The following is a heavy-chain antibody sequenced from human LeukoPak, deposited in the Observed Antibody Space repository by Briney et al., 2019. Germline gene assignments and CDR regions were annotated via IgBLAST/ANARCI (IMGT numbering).Heavy chain of an antibody. CDR2: ISWDGGST. J-gene: IGHJ4*02. Sequence: SGGSLRLSCAASGFTFDDYAMHWVRQAPGKGLEWVSLISWDGGSTYYADSVKGRFTTSRDNSKNSLYLQMNSLRAEDTALYYCAKDSSTLGELGEDYFDYWGQGTLVTVSS. CDR3: AKDSSTLGELGEDYFDY. V-gene: IGHV3-43D*04. D-gene: IGHD1-26*01. CDR1: GFTFDDYA.